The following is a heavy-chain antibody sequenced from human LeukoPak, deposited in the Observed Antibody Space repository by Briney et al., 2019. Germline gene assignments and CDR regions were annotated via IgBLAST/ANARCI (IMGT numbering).Heavy chain of an antibody. Sequence: PGGSLRLSCAASGFTFSNYAMAWVRQAPGKGLEWVSGISASGGGTYYADSVKGRFTISRDNSKNTLSLQMNILRAEDTALYYCAKDVHGGDSSDWYTPFDHWGQGTLVTVSS. CDR3: AKDVHGGDSSDWYTPFDH. CDR1: GFTFSNYA. D-gene: IGHD6-13*01. V-gene: IGHV3-23*01. J-gene: IGHJ4*02. CDR2: ISASGGGT.